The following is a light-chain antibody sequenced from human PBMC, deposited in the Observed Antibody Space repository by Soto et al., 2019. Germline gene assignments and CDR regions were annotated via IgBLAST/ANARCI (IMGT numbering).Light chain of an antibody. CDR2: GAS. CDR3: QQYATSRT. Sequence: EIVLTQSPCTLSLSPGERATLSCRASQSVSSSYLAWYQQKPGQAPRLLIYGASNRATGISARFSGSGSGTDFTLTISRLEPEDFEVYYCQQYATSRTFGQGTTVESK. CDR1: QSVSSSY. J-gene: IGKJ1*01. V-gene: IGKV3-20*01.